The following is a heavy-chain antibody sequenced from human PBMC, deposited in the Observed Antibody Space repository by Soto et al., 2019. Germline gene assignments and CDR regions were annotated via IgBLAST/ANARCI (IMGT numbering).Heavy chain of an antibody. V-gene: IGHV3-30-3*01. J-gene: IGHJ6*02. CDR2: ISYDGSNK. CDR3: ARDQSRYCSSTSCYVGYYYYYGMDV. Sequence: GGSLRLSCAASGFTFSSYAMHWVRQAPGKGLEWVAVISYDGSNKYYADSVKGRFTISRDNSKNTLYLQMNSLRAEDTAVYYCARDQSRYCSSTSCYVGYYYYYGMDVWGQGTTVTVS. CDR1: GFTFSSYA. D-gene: IGHD2-2*01.